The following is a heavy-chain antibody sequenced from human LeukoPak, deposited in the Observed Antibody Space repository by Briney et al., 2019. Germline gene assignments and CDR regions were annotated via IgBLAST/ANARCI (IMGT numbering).Heavy chain of an antibody. V-gene: IGHV3-74*01. CDR2: INSDGSST. CDR1: GFTFSSYW. J-gene: IGHJ4*02. CDR3: ARVPTDYGDYSFDY. D-gene: IGHD4-17*01. Sequence: GASLRLSCAASGFTFSSYWMHWVRQASGKGLVWVSRINSDGSSTSYADSVKGRFTISRDNAKNTLYLQMNSLRAEDTAVYYCARVPTDYGDYSFDYWGQGTLVTVSS.